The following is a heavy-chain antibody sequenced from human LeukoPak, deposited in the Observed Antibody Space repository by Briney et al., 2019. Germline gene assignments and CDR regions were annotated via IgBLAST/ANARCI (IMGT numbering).Heavy chain of an antibody. Sequence: AGGSLRLSCAASRFTFSNYGMSWVRQAPGKGLEWVSGISGSGGSTFYADSVKGRFTISRDNSKNTLYLQMNSLRAEDTAVYYCAKDQVYYFDSSGYYDDYWGRGTLVTVSS. CDR2: ISGSGGST. CDR1: RFTFSNYG. J-gene: IGHJ4*02. CDR3: AKDQVYYFDSSGYYDDY. D-gene: IGHD3-22*01. V-gene: IGHV3-23*01.